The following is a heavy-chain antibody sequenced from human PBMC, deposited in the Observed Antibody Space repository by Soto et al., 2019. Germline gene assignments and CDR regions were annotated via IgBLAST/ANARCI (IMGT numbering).Heavy chain of an antibody. D-gene: IGHD6-6*01. CDR2: ISYDGSNK. V-gene: IGHV3-30*04. CDR3: ARAAGWQLVGGDYYYYGMDV. CDR1: GFTFSSYA. Sequence: GGSLRLSCAASGFTFSSYAMHWVRQAPGKGLEWVAVISYDGSNKYYADSVKGRFTISRDNSKNTLYLQMNSLRAEDTAVYSCARAAGWQLVGGDYYYYGMDVWGQGTTVTVSS. J-gene: IGHJ6*02.